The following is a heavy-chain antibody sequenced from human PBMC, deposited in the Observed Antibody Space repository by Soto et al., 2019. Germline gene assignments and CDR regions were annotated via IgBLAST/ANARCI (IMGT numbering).Heavy chain of an antibody. D-gene: IGHD1-26*01. CDR1: GYTFTGYY. V-gene: IGHV1-2*04. J-gene: IGHJ4*02. CDR2: INPNSGGT. CDR3: ARDNGSGSSSTFDY. Sequence: ASVKVSCKASGYTFTGYYMHWVRQAPGQGLEWMGWINPNSGGTNYAQKFQGWVTMTRDTSISTAYMELSRLRSDDTAVYYCARDNGSGSSSTFDYWGQGTLVTVSS.